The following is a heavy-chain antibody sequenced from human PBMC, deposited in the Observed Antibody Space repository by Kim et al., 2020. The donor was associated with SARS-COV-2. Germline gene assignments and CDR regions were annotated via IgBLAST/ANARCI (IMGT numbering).Heavy chain of an antibody. CDR1: GGTFSSDA. V-gene: IGHV1-69*04. J-gene: IGHJ4*02. Sequence: SVKVSCKASGGTFSSDAFSWVRQAPGQGLEWMGRIVPLLGMTNYAQKFQGRVTITADTSTVYMELRSLRSDDTAVYYCARSTATYSSGTYVDYLGQGTLVTVSS. CDR3: ARSTATYSSGTYVDY. CDR2: IVPLLGMT. D-gene: IGHD3-10*01.